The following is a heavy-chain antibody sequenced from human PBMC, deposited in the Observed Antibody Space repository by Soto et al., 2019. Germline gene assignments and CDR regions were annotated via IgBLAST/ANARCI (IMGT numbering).Heavy chain of an antibody. CDR2: INGDGSST. V-gene: IGHV3-74*01. CDR3: SRVGGSTWH. Sequence: QTGGSLRLSCAASGFTFSSYWMHWVRQAPGKGLVWVSRINGDGSSTNYADFVKGRFAISRDNAKNTLYLQMNSLRVEDTAVYYCSRVGGSTWHWGQGTLVTVSS. D-gene: IGHD1-26*01. J-gene: IGHJ4*02. CDR1: GFTFSSYW.